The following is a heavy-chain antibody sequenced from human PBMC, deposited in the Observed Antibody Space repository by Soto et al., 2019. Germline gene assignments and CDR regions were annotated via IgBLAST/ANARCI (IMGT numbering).Heavy chain of an antibody. D-gene: IGHD6-6*01. V-gene: IGHV3-15*07. Sequence: EVQLVESGGGLVKPGGSLRLSCAASGFTFSNAWMNWVRQAPGKGLEWVGRIKSKTDGGKTDYAAPVKVRFTISRDDSKNTLYLQMNSLKNEDTAVYYCTKDIAARPIYYYYYGMDVWGQGTPVTVSS. CDR2: IKSKTDGGKT. CDR1: GFTFSNAW. CDR3: TKDIAARPIYYYYYGMDV. J-gene: IGHJ6*02.